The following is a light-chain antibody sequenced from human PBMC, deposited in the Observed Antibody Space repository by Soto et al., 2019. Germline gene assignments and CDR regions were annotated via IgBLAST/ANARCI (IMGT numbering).Light chain of an antibody. V-gene: IGKV3-15*01. CDR1: QSVSNN. J-gene: IGKJ1*01. CDR2: CAY. Sequence: EIVMTQSPSTLSVSPGERATLSCRASQSVSNNLAWYPQQPGHAHRLLIYCAYKRATGFPAWFSGRGSRTEFTLTISSVQPEDFAVSYCQQYHKWPPWTFGQGTKVEIK. CDR3: QQYHKWPPWT.